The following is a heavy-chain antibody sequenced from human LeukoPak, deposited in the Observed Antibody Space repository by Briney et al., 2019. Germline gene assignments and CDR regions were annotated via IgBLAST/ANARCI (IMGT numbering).Heavy chain of an antibody. J-gene: IGHJ4*02. D-gene: IGHD6-13*01. CDR1: GGSTSSGSYY. Sequence: PSETLSLTCTVSGGSTSSGSYYWSWIRQPAGKGLEWIGRIYTSGSTNYNPSLKSRVSISVDTSKNQFSLKLSSVTAADTAVYYCARARSGIAAAGKIDYWGQGTLVTVSS. CDR3: ARARSGIAAAGKIDY. CDR2: IYTSGST. V-gene: IGHV4-61*02.